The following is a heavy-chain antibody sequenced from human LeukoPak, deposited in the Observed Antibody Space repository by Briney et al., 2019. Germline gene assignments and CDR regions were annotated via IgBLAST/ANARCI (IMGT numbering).Heavy chain of an antibody. V-gene: IGHV4-59*01. D-gene: IGHD3-10*01. CDR3: ARDWAGSGSYYWFDP. CDR1: GGSISSYY. J-gene: IGHJ5*02. CDR2: IYYSGST. Sequence: PSETLSLTCPVSGGSISSYYWSWIRQPPGKGLEWIGYIYYSGSTNYNPSLKSRVTISVDTSKNQFSLKLSSVTAADTAVYYCARDWAGSGSYYWFDPWGQGTLVTVSS.